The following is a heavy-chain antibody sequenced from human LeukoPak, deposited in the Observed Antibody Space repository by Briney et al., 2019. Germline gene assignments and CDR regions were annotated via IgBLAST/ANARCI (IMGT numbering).Heavy chain of an antibody. J-gene: IGHJ5*02. V-gene: IGHV3-30*02. D-gene: IGHD2-21*01. Sequence: PGGSLRLSCAASGFIFSISDMHWVRQAPGKGLQWVAFISYDGSKKHCADSVQGRCTISRDNSKNTLSLQLNSLRPDDTAVFYYSQGLLSWGQGTLLTVAA. CDR2: ISYDGSKK. CDR1: GFIFSISD. CDR3: SQGLLS.